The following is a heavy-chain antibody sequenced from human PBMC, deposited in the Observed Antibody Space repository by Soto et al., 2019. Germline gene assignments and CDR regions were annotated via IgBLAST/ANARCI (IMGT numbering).Heavy chain of an antibody. CDR3: ARTYIDPLASANFDY. CDR2: ISGSGGST. Sequence: GGSLRLSCAASGFTFSSYAMSWVRQAPGKGLEWVSAISGSGGSTYCADSVKGRFTISRDNSKNTLYLQMNSLRAEDTAVYYCARTYIDPLASANFDYWGQGTLVTVSS. CDR1: GFTFSSYA. J-gene: IGHJ4*02. D-gene: IGHD3-16*01. V-gene: IGHV3-23*01.